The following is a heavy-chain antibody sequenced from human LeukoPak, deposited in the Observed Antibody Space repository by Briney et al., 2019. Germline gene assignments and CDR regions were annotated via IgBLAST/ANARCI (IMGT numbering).Heavy chain of an antibody. CDR1: GFTFSSCA. Sequence: GGSLRLSCAASGFTFSSCAMHWVRQAPGKGLEWVAVISYDGSNKYYADSVKGRFTVSRDNSKNTLYLQMNSLRAEDTAVYYCARDRNYYDSTGYPVGYFDLWGRGTLVTVSS. V-gene: IGHV3-30-3*01. CDR3: ARDRNYYDSTGYPVGYFDL. CDR2: ISYDGSNK. J-gene: IGHJ2*01. D-gene: IGHD3-22*01.